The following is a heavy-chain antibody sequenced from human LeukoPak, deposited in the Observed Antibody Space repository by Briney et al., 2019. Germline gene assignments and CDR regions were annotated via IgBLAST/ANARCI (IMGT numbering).Heavy chain of an antibody. CDR3: ARERGDYGGNSYYGMDV. D-gene: IGHD4-23*01. Sequence: GGSLRLSCAASGFTVSSNYMSWVRQAPGKGLEWVSVIYSGGRTYYADSVKGRFTISRDNYKNTLYLQMNSLRAEDTAVYYCARERGDYGGNSYYGMDVWGQRTTVTVSS. CDR2: IYSGGRT. CDR1: GFTVSSNY. J-gene: IGHJ6*02. V-gene: IGHV3-53*01.